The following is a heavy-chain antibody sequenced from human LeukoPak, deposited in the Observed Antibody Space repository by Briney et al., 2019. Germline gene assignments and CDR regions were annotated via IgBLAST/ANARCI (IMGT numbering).Heavy chain of an antibody. J-gene: IGHJ4*02. Sequence: GGSLRLSCAASGFTFSSYAMSWVRQAPGKGLEWVSAISGSGGSTYYADSVKGRFTISRDNSKNTLYLQMNSLRAEDTAVYYCAKSTSITMIVVVITTKNYFDYWGQGTLVTVSP. CDR3: AKSTSITMIVVVITTKNYFDY. D-gene: IGHD3-22*01. CDR1: GFTFSSYA. CDR2: ISGSGGST. V-gene: IGHV3-23*01.